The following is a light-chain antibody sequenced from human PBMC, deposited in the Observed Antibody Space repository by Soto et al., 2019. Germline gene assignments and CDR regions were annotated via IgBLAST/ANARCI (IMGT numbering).Light chain of an antibody. J-gene: IGLJ2*01. V-gene: IGLV2-23*01. Sequence: QSVLTQPASVSGSPGQSITISCTGTTSDVGSYNLVSWYQLHPGKAPKLMIYEASKRPSGVSNRFSGSKSGNTASLKISGLQAEDEADYYCCSYAGSYTLVFGGGTKVTVL. CDR1: TSDVGSYNL. CDR3: CSYAGSYTLV. CDR2: EAS.